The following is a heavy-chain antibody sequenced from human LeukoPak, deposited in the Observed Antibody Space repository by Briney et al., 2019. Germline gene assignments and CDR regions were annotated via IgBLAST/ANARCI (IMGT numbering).Heavy chain of an antibody. Sequence: GGSLRLSCAASGFTFSNYWMHWVRQVTGKGLVWVSRINSDGSSTNYADFVKGRFTISRDNAKNTLYLQMNSLGVEDTAVYYCARVDYSNWFDPWGQGTLVTVSS. CDR1: GFTFSNYW. CDR2: INSDGSST. V-gene: IGHV3-74*01. J-gene: IGHJ5*02. CDR3: ARVDYSNWFDP. D-gene: IGHD5-12*01.